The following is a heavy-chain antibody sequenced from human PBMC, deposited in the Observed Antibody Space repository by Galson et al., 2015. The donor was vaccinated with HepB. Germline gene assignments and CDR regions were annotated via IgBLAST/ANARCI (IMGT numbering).Heavy chain of an antibody. CDR3: ANAGGQNYLTIYFGH. Sequence: SLRLSCAASGFTFSNYAMSWVRQAPGTGLEWVSTISSSGDNTYYAKSVKGRFAVSRDNSKNTLYLQMKSLRAEDTAVDYCANAGGQNYLTIYFGHWGQGTLVTVAS. CDR2: ISSSGDNT. CDR1: GFTFSNYA. V-gene: IGHV3-23*01. J-gene: IGHJ4*02. D-gene: IGHD5-24*01.